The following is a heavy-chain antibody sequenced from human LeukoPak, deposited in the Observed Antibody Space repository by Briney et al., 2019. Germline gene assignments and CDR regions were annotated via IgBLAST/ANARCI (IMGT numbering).Heavy chain of an antibody. CDR1: GFTFSSYA. J-gene: IGHJ6*03. CDR3: AKDPMVRGVIITSIRPSYYMDV. V-gene: IGHV3-23*01. CDR2: ISGSGGST. Sequence: GGSLRLSCAASGFTFSSYAMSWVRQAPGKGLEWVSAISGSGGSTYYADSVKGRFTISRDNSKNTLYLQMNSLRAEDTAVYYCAKDPMVRGVIITSIRPSYYMDVWGKGTTVTVSS. D-gene: IGHD3-10*01.